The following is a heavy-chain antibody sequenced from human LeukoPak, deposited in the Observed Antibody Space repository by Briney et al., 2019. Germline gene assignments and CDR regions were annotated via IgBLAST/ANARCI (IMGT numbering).Heavy chain of an antibody. CDR2: ISWNSGSI. J-gene: IGHJ4*02. CDR1: GFTFEDYA. CDR3: AKEVPYGSGSYYDY. D-gene: IGHD3-10*01. V-gene: IGHV3-9*01. Sequence: GRSLRLFCTASGFTFEDYAMLWVRQSPGKGLEGVTCISWNSGSIGYADSVKGRFTISRDNAKNSLYLQMNSLRAEDTALYYCAKEVPYGSGSYYDYWGQGTLVTVSS.